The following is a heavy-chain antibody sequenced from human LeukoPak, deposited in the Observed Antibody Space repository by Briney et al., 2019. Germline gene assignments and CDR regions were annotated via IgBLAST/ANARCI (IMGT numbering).Heavy chain of an antibody. CDR2: ISSSSSYI. CDR3: AREGGSGWSFVY. CDR1: GFTFSSYS. D-gene: IGHD6-19*01. Sequence: RAGGSLRLSCAASGFTFSSYSMNWVRQAPGKGLEWVSSISSSSSYIYYADSVKGRFTISRDNAKNSLYLQMNSLRAEDTAVYYCAREGGSGWSFVYWGQGTLVTVSS. V-gene: IGHV3-21*01. J-gene: IGHJ4*02.